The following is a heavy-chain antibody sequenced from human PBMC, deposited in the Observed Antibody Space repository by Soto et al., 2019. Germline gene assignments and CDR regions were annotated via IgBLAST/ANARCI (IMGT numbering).Heavy chain of an antibody. D-gene: IGHD1-1*01. V-gene: IGHV3-74*01. Sequence: EVQLVESGGGLVQPGGSLRLSCAASGFTFSSYWMHWVRQAPGKGLVWVSRINSDGTTTTYADSVKGRFIISRDNAKNTLYVEMNGLRAEDTAVYYCARVGTGYYYKDVWGKGTTVTVSS. CDR2: INSDGTTT. CDR3: ARVGTGYYYKDV. J-gene: IGHJ6*03. CDR1: GFTFSSYW.